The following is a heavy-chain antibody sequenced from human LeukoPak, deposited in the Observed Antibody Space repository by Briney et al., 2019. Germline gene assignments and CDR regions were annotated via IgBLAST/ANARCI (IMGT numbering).Heavy chain of an antibody. CDR2: INADGSIT. D-gene: IGHD6-6*01. CDR1: GFTFNTYW. V-gene: IGHV3-74*01. Sequence: GGSLRLSCAASGFTFNTYWMHWVRQVPGKGLVWVSRINADGSITNYADSVKGRFTISRDNAKNTLYLQMNSLRAEDTAVYYCARGIHGSSVAFDIWGQGTMVTVSS. J-gene: IGHJ3*02. CDR3: ARGIHGSSVAFDI.